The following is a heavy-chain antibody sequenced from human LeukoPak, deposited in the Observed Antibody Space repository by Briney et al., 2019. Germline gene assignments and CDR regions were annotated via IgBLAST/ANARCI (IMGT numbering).Heavy chain of an antibody. J-gene: IGHJ1*01. D-gene: IGHD3-22*01. CDR2: IYYSGST. CDR1: GGSISSGDYY. Sequence: SQTLSLTCTVSGGSISSGDYYWSWIRQPPGKGLEWIGYIYYSGSTYYNPSLKSRVPISVDTSKNQFSLKLSSVTAADTAVYYCARTQYYYDSSGYLSEYFQHWGQGTLVTVSS. CDR3: ARTQYYYDSSGYLSEYFQH. V-gene: IGHV4-30-4*01.